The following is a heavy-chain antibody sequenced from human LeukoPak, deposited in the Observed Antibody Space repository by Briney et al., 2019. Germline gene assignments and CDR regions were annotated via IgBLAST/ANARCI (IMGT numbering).Heavy chain of an antibody. J-gene: IGHJ2*01. Sequence: PSETLSLTCTVSGYSISSGYYWGWIRQPPGKGLEWIGSIYYSGSTYYNPSLKSRVTISVDTSKNQFSLKLSSVTAADTAVYYCARAGGGSYPRRVFDLWGRGTLVTVSS. CDR2: IYYSGST. CDR3: ARAGGGSYPRRVFDL. V-gene: IGHV4-38-2*02. D-gene: IGHD1-26*01. CDR1: GYSISSGYY.